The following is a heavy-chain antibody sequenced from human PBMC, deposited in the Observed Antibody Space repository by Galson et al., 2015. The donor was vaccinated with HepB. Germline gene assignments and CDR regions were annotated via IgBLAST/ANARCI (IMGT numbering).Heavy chain of an antibody. V-gene: IGHV4-28*03. CDR3: ARGRGYGDYGYYYGMDV. J-gene: IGHJ6*02. CDR1: GFSISSSTW. Sequence: LSLTCAVSGFSISSSTWWGWIRQTPGKGLEWIGYIFYSGRTYYNPSLKSRVTMSVDTSKNQFSLKLSSVTAVDTAVYYCARGRGYGDYGYYYGMDVWGQGTRVTVSS. D-gene: IGHD4-17*01. CDR2: IFYSGRT.